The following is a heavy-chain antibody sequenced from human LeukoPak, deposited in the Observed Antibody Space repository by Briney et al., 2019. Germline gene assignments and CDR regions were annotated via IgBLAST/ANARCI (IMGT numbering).Heavy chain of an antibody. D-gene: IGHD5-12*01. CDR1: GGSFSGYY. CDR2: INHSGST. J-gene: IGHJ4*02. Sequence: PSETLSLTCAVYGGSFSGYYWSWIRQPPGKGLEWIGEINHSGSTNYNPSLKSRVTISVDTSKNQFSLKLSSVAAADTAVYYCARAPDIVATYYFDYWGQGTLVTVSS. CDR3: ARAPDIVATYYFDY. V-gene: IGHV4-34*01.